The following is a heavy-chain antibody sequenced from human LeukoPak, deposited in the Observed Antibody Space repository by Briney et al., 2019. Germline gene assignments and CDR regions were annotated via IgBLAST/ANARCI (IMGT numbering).Heavy chain of an antibody. CDR1: GGSISSYY. CDR2: IYYSGST. J-gene: IGHJ4*02. CDR3: ARSQRYYDILTGYNYFDY. D-gene: IGHD3-9*01. V-gene: IGHV4-59*01. Sequence: PSETLSLTCTVSGGSISSYYWSWIRQPPGKGLEWIGYIYYSGSTNYNPSLKSRVTISVDTPKNQFSLKLSSVTAADTAVYYCARSQRYYDILTGYNYFDYWGQGTLVTVSS.